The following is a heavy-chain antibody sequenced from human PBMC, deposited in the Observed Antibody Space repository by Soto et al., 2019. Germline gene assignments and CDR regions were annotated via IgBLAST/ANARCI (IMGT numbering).Heavy chain of an antibody. J-gene: IGHJ1*01. CDR3: ARGPEEWSGGTSSSPLSY. V-gene: IGHV3-7*05. Sequence: EVQLVESGGGLVQPGGTLRLSCAASGFSFSSYWMSWVRQAPGKGPEWVANIKQDGREKNYVGSVKGRFTISRDNAKNSLYLEMNSLRAEDTAAYHCARGPEEWSGGTSSSPLSYWGPGILVTVSS. CDR2: IKQDGREK. D-gene: IGHD2-15*01. CDR1: GFSFSSYW.